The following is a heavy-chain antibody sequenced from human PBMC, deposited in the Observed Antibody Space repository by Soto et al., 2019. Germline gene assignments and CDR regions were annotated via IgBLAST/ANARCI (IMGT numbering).Heavy chain of an antibody. CDR1: GFTFSSYA. V-gene: IGHV3-23*01. J-gene: IGHJ6*02. CDR2: ISGSGGST. Sequence: GGSLRLSCAAFGFTFSSYAMSWVRQAPGKGLEWVSAISGSGGSTYYADSVKGRFTISRDNSKNTLYLQMNSLRAEDTAVYYCAKRSDSGWFGTGYYYYYGMDVWGQGTTVTVSS. D-gene: IGHD6-19*01. CDR3: AKRSDSGWFGTGYYYYYGMDV.